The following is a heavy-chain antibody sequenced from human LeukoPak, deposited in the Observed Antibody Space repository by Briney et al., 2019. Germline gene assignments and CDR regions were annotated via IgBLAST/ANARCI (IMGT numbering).Heavy chain of an antibody. Sequence: ASVKVSCKASGYTFTSYAMNWVRQAPGQELEWMGWINTNTGNPTYAQGFTGRFVFSLDTSVSTAYLQISSLKAEDTAVYYCARDPSIAAAGSEFAFDIWGQGTMVTVSS. CDR1: GYTFTSYA. J-gene: IGHJ3*02. CDR3: ARDPSIAAAGSEFAFDI. D-gene: IGHD6-13*01. V-gene: IGHV7-4-1*02. CDR2: INTNTGNP.